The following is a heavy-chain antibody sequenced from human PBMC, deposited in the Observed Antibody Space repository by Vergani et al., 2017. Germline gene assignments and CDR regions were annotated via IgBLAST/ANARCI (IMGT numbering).Heavy chain of an antibody. J-gene: IGHJ5*02. D-gene: IGHD3-10*02. CDR2: IYYNVNT. CDR3: ASDRPYGYGGGVGEWFDP. Sequence: QVQLQASGPGLLKPSETLTLICTVSGDAMSSHYWSWIRQPPGKGLEWIGYIYYNVNTNYNPSLKSRVTMSLDTSKNQLSLRLTSVTTSDTAVYYCASDRPYGYGGGVGEWFDPWGQGTLVTVSS. CDR1: GDAMSSHY. V-gene: IGHV4-59*11.